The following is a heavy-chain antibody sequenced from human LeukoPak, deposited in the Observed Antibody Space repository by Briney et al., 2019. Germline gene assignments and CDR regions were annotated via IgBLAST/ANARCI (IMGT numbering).Heavy chain of an antibody. CDR3: ARAGGDGYNYHY. CDR1: GGSISSYY. Sequence: SETLSLTCTVSGGSISSYYWSWIRQPPGKGLEWIGYIYYSGSTNYNPSLKSRVTISVDTSKNQFSLKLSSVTAADTAVYYCARAGGDGYNYHYRGQGTLVTVSS. J-gene: IGHJ4*02. V-gene: IGHV4-59*01. CDR2: IYYSGST. D-gene: IGHD5-24*01.